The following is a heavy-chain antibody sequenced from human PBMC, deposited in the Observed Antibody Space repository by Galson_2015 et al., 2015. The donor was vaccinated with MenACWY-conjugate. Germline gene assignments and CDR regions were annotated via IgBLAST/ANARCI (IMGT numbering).Heavy chain of an antibody. Sequence: ETLSLTCAVYGGSFSGYYWSWIRQPPGKGLEWIGEINHSGSTNYNPSLKSRVTISVDTSKNQFSLKLSSVTAADTAVYYCAGKSSTTPSTPGWGQGTLVTVSS. CDR2: INHSGST. D-gene: IGHD2-2*01. CDR3: AGKSSTTPSTPG. J-gene: IGHJ4*02. CDR1: GGSFSGYY. V-gene: IGHV4-34*01.